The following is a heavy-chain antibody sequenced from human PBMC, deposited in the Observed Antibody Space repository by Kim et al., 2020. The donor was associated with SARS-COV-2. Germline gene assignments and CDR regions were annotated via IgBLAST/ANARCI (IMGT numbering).Heavy chain of an antibody. CDR3: ARGLVVAATALFH. Sequence: GGSLRLSCVASAFTFSNYWMYWVRQAPGKGLVWVSGINSDGSSTNYADSVKGRFTISRDNAKNTLYLQMRSLTAEDTAVYYCARGLVVAATALFHWGQGTLVTVSP. D-gene: IGHD2-15*01. CDR2: INSDGSST. J-gene: IGHJ4*02. CDR1: AFTFSNYW. V-gene: IGHV3-74*01.